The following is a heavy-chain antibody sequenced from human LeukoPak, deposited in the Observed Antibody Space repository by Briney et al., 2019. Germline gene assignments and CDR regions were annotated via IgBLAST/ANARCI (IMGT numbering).Heavy chain of an antibody. J-gene: IGHJ4*02. Sequence: GGSLRLSRAPSGFTFSTYAMSWGLEAPGKGPEWVSAICGSGGNTYHADSVKARFSISRDNSKNTLYLQMNSVRAEHAAVYYCAKEMDSGRLRRNYYDSSDYLDYWGQGTLVSVSS. D-gene: IGHD3-22*01. V-gene: IGHV3-23*01. CDR2: ICGSGGNT. CDR1: GFTFSTYA. CDR3: AKEMDSGRLRRNYYDSSDYLDY.